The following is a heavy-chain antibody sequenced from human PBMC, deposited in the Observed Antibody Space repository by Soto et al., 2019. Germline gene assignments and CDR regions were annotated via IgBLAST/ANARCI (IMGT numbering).Heavy chain of an antibody. V-gene: IGHV4-59*08. CDR1: GGSISSYY. J-gene: IGHJ4*02. D-gene: IGHD3-9*01. CDR2: IYYSGST. CDR3: ARHVYDILTGYSPTYFDY. Sequence: SETLSLTCTVSGGSISSYYWSWIRQPPGKGLEWIGYIYYSGSTNYNPSLKSRVTISVDTSKNQFSLKLSSVTAADTAVYYCARHVYDILTGYSPTYFDYWGQGTLVTVSS.